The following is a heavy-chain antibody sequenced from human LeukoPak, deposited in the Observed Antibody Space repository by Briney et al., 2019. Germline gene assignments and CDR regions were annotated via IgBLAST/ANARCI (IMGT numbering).Heavy chain of an antibody. J-gene: IGHJ4*02. D-gene: IGHD3-10*01. V-gene: IGHV1-18*04. CDR3: ARDSGSGSYPSDY. CDR1: GYAFTSYP. CDR2: ISAYNGNT. Sequence: ASVKVSCKASGYAFTSYPRTWVRQAPGQGLQWMGWISAYNGNTNYAQKFQGRVTMTTDTSTSTAYMELRSLRSDDTAVYYCARDSGSGSYPSDYWGQGTLVTVSS.